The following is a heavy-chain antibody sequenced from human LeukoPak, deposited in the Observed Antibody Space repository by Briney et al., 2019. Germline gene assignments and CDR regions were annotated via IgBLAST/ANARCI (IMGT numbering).Heavy chain of an antibody. V-gene: IGHV4-39*01. D-gene: IGHD2-2*01. CDR3: ATHARTPRQNFDC. CDR1: GDSFSSSSYY. CDR2: ISYTGNT. J-gene: IGHJ4*02. Sequence: PSETLSLTCTVSGDSFSSSSYYWGWIRQPPGRGLEGSGSISYTGNTYYLPSLKRRATISIDTSKPQSSLQPSSVTAADTALYYRATHARTPRQNFDCWGQGTLVTVSS.